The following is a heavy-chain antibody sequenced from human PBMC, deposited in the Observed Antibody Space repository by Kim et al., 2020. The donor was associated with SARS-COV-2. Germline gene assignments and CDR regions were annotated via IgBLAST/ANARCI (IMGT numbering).Heavy chain of an antibody. V-gene: IGHV3-73*01. CDR3: ARGPPYSDSYWDAFDV. J-gene: IGHJ3*01. D-gene: IGHD1-26*01. CDR1: GLTLSGPA. CDR2: IRSKSNSYET. Sequence: GGSLRLSCAASGLTLSGPAVHWVRQASGTGLECVGRIRSKSNSYETTYGASVDGRFTISRDDSGNTAYLQMNSLKTVDTAVYYCARGPPYSDSYWDAFDVLGKRTMVTVSS.